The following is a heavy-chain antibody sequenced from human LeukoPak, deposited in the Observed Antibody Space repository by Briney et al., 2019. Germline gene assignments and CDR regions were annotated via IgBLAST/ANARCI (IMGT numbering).Heavy chain of an antibody. CDR2: MSNSGSTI. J-gene: IGHJ4*02. CDR3: ARAVGWTYGYGS. Sequence: PGGSLRLSCAASGFSFSDYYMSWIRQAPGKGLEWVSYMSNSGSTIYYADSVKGRFTISRDNTKNSLYLQMNSLRAEDTAVYYCARAVGWTYGYGSWGQGTLITVSP. V-gene: IGHV3-11*01. CDR1: GFSFSDYY. D-gene: IGHD5-18*01.